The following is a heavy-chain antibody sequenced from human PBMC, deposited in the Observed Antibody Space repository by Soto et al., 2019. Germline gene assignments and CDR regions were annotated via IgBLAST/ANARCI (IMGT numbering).Heavy chain of an antibody. J-gene: IGHJ4*02. CDR3: ARVAVASRGIDY. D-gene: IGHD6-19*01. V-gene: IGHV3-74*01. CDR2: IRGDALDS. Sequence: PGGSLRLSCAASGFTFSDSWIHFFRQSPCKGLVWVSRIRGDALDSNYADSVKGRFTISRDNAQNTVYLQMNSLRAEDTAVYYCARVAVASRGIDYWGQGALVTVSS. CDR1: GFTFSDSW.